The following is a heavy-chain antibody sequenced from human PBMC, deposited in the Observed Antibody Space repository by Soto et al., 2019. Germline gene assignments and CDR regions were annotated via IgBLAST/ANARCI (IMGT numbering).Heavy chain of an antibody. Sequence: EVQLLESGGGLVQPGGSLRLSCAASGFTFSSYAMSWVRQAPGKGLEWVSAISSSGGSTYYADSVKGRFTISRDNSKNSRYLQRNSLRAEDTAVYYCAKDLGGYSGYAFDYWGQGTLVTVSS. CDR3: AKDLGGYSGYAFDY. CDR2: ISSSGGST. J-gene: IGHJ4*02. CDR1: GFTFSSYA. V-gene: IGHV3-23*01. D-gene: IGHD5-12*01.